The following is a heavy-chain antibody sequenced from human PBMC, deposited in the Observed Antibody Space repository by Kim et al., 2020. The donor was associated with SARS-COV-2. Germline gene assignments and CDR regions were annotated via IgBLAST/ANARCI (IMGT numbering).Heavy chain of an antibody. V-gene: IGHV4-39*01. CDR1: GGSISSSDYY. D-gene: IGHD5-18*01. J-gene: IGHJ4*02. Sequence: SETLSLTCTVSGGSISSSDYYWGWIRQPPGKGLEWIGYIHYSVSTHYNPSLKSRVTISVDTSKNQFSLKLNSVTAADTAVYYCARASRRYTYGKVENWGQGTLVTVSS. CDR3: ARASRRYTYGKVEN. CDR2: IHYSVST.